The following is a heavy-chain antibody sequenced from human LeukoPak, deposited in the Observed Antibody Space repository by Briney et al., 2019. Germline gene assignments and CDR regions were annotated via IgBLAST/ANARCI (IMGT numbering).Heavy chain of an antibody. Sequence: GGSLRLSCSASGFTFSSYAMHWVRQAPGKGLEYVSAISSNGGSTYYADSVKGRFTISRDNSKNTLYHQMSSLRAEDTAVYYCVKDLGYSGYAFDYWGQGTLVTVSS. CDR1: GFTFSSYA. CDR3: VKDLGYSGYAFDY. J-gene: IGHJ4*02. V-gene: IGHV3-64D*06. D-gene: IGHD5-12*01. CDR2: ISSNGGST.